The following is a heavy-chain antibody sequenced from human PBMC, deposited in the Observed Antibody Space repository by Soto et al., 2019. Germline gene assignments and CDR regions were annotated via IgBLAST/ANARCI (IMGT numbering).Heavy chain of an antibody. CDR3: ASPGGPYCSGGSCYPRGTFDL. CDR1: GGSISSSNW. V-gene: IGHV4-4*02. Sequence: QVQLQESGPGLVKPSGTLSLTCVVSGGSISSSNWWSWVRQPPGKGLEWIGDIYHSGSTNYNPSFRSRVTISVDTSKNQFSLKLNSVTAADTAVYYCASPGGPYCSGGSCYPRGTFDLWGQGTMVTVSS. D-gene: IGHD2-15*01. CDR2: IYHSGST. J-gene: IGHJ3*01.